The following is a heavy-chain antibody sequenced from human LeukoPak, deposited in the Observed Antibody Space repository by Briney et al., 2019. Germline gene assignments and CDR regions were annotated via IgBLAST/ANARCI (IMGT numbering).Heavy chain of an antibody. Sequence: IPSETLSLTCTVSGGSISSYYWSWIRQPPGKGLEWIGYIYYSGSTNYNPSLKSRVTISEDTSKNQFSLKLSSVTAADTAVYYCARASIVVVPAATYWYFDLWGRGTLVTVSS. D-gene: IGHD2-2*01. CDR3: ARASIVVVPAATYWYFDL. CDR1: GGSISSYY. J-gene: IGHJ2*01. CDR2: IYYSGST. V-gene: IGHV4-59*01.